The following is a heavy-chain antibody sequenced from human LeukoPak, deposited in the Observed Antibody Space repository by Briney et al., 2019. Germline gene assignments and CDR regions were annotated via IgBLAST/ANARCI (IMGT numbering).Heavy chain of an antibody. J-gene: IGHJ4*02. CDR3: ARREGYCSGGSCSYYFDY. V-gene: IGHV4-59*08. D-gene: IGHD2-15*01. CDR1: GGSISSYY. CDR2: IYYSGST. Sequence: SETLSLTCTVSGGSISSYYWSWIRQPPGKGLERIGYIYYSGSTNYNPSLKSRVTISVDTSKNQFSLKLSSVTAADTAVYYCARREGYCSGGSCSYYFDYWGQGTLVTVSS.